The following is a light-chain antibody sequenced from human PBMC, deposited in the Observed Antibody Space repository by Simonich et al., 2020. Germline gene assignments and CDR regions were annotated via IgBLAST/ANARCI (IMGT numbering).Light chain of an antibody. CDR1: KSVSSY. CDR2: GAS. V-gene: IGKV3-11*01. Sequence: EIVLTQSPATLSLSPGERATLSCRARKSVSSYLAWYQQKPGQAPRLLIYGASNRATGIPARFSGSGSGTDVTLTIRSLEPEDFAVYYCQQRSNWPPYTFGQGTKLEIK. CDR3: QQRSNWPPYT. J-gene: IGKJ2*01.